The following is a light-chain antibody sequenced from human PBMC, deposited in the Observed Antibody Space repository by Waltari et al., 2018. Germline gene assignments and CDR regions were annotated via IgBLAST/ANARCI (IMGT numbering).Light chain of an antibody. CDR3: QVWDDSSDHVV. V-gene: IGLV3-21*03. Sequence: SYVLTQPPALSAAPGTLAVTTSGPDHTGDSTVLWYQQRPGQSPVLVVVDDSDRPSGIPERFSGSNSGDTATLTISRVEAGDEADYSCQVWDDSSDHVVFGGGTKLTVL. CDR2: DDS. J-gene: IGLJ2*01. CDR1: HTGDST.